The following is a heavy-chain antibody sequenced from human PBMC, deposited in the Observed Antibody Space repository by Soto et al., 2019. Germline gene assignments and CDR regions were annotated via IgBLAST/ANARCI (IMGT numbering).Heavy chain of an antibody. Sequence: QVQLVESGGGVVQPGRSLRLSCAASGFTFSSYAMHWVRQAPGKGLEWVAVISYDGSNKYDADSVKGRFTISRDNSKNTLYLQMNSLRAEATAVYYCARGGSCWYKDLRYDYWGQGTLVTVNS. D-gene: IGHD6-19*01. CDR3: ARGGSCWYKDLRYDY. V-gene: IGHV3-30-3*01. CDR1: GFTFSSYA. CDR2: ISYDGSNK. J-gene: IGHJ4*02.